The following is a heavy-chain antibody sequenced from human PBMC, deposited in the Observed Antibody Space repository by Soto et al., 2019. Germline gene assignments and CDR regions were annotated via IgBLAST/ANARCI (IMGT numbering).Heavy chain of an antibody. CDR2: ISYDGSNK. CDR1: GFTFSSYA. V-gene: IGHV3-30-3*01. CDR3: SYYDSSGYYNFDY. J-gene: IGHJ4*02. Sequence: GGSLRLSCAASGFTFSSYAMHWVRQAPGKGLEWVAVISYDGSNKYYADSVKGRFTISRDNSKNTLYLQMNSLRAEDTAVYYCSYYDSSGYYNFDYWGQGTLVTVSS. D-gene: IGHD3-22*01.